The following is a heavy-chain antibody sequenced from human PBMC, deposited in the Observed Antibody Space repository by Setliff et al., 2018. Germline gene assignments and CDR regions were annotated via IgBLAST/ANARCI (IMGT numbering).Heavy chain of an antibody. D-gene: IGHD3-3*01. Sequence: SETLSLTCTVSGGSLSSFHYWSWIRQPAGKGLEWIGQIYTDGSTNYNPSLKSRVTISVDKSKNQFSLKLNSVTGADTAVYYCARVTGFSYMDVWGKGTTVTVSS. J-gene: IGHJ6*03. CDR1: GGSLSSFHY. V-gene: IGHV4-61*09. CDR2: IYTDGST. CDR3: ARVTGFSYMDV.